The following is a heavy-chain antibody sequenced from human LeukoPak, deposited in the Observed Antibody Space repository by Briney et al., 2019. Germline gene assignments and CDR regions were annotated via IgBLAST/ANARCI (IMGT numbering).Heavy chain of an antibody. D-gene: IGHD2-15*01. CDR3: ARERSKYCSGGSCYRVNWFDP. CDR1: GGSFSGYY. Sequence: PSETLSLTCAVYGGSFSGYYWSWIRQPPGKGLEWIGEINHSGSTNYNPSLKSRVTISVDTPKNQFSLKLSSVTAADTAVYYCARERSKYCSGGSCYRVNWFDPWGQGTLVTVSS. J-gene: IGHJ5*02. CDR2: INHSGST. V-gene: IGHV4-34*01.